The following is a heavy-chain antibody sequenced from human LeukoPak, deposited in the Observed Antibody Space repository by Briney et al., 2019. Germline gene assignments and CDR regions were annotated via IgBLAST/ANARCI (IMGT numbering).Heavy chain of an antibody. D-gene: IGHD6-6*01. J-gene: IGHJ5*02. CDR2: IKQDGSDR. Sequence: GGSLRLSCAASGFTFRNYWMSWVRQAPGTGLEWVANIKQDGSDRNYVTSVRGRFTISRDNAESSLYLQMNSLRAEDTAVYYCARDSSSSPRSRWFDPWGQGTLVTVSS. CDR3: ARDSSSSPRSRWFDP. CDR1: GFTFRNYW. V-gene: IGHV3-7*03.